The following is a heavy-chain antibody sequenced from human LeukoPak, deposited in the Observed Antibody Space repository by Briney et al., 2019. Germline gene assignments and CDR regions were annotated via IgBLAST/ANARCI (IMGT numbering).Heavy chain of an antibody. J-gene: IGHJ4*02. CDR3: AREDYYDSSGYLY. V-gene: IGHV4-31*03. CDR2: IYYSGST. Sequence: PSQTLSLTCTVSGGSISSGGYYWSWIRQHPGKGLEWIGYIYYSGSTCYNPSLKSRVTISVDTSKNQFSLKLSSVTAADTAVYYCAREDYYDSSGYLYWGQGTLVTVSS. D-gene: IGHD3-22*01. CDR1: GGSISSGGYY.